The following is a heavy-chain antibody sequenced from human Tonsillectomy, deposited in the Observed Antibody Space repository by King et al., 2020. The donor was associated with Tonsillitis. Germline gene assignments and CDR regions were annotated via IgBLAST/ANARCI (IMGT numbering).Heavy chain of an antibody. CDR2: ISYDGSNK. J-gene: IGHJ5*02. CDR1: GFTFSSYG. V-gene: IGHV3-30*18. D-gene: IGHD6-6*01. Sequence: VQLVESGGGVVQPGRSLRLSCAASGFTFSSYGMHWVRQAPGKGLEWVAVISYDGSNKYYADSVKGRFTISRDNSKNTLYLQMNSLRAEDTAVYYCAKAAWEQLVPEQNWFDPWGQGTLVTVSS. CDR3: AKAAWEQLVPEQNWFDP.